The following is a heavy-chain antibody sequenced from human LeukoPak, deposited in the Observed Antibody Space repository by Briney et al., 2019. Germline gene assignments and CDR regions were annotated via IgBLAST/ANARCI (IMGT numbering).Heavy chain of an antibody. D-gene: IGHD2-21*02. V-gene: IGHV3-72*01. Sequence: GGSLRLSYAVSGFTFSDHYMDWVRPTPGKRLEWLARSRNKANSYTTQYSTSVKGRFTISRDDSENSLYLQMNSLRSEDTAVYYCVRGHFGFDYWGQGTLVAVSS. CDR2: SRNKANSYTT. CDR3: VRGHFGFDY. CDR1: GFTFSDHY. J-gene: IGHJ4*02.